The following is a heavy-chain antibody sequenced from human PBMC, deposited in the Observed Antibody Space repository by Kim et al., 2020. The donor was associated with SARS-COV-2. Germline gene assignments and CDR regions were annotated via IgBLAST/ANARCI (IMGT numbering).Heavy chain of an antibody. D-gene: IGHD3-10*01. Sequence: DSVQGRFTIPRDNSQNTLFLQMSSLRPEDTAIYYCARGRYGSGSYFNVGDYWGPGTLVTVSS. V-gene: IGHV3-23*01. CDR3: ARGRYGSGSYFNVGDY. J-gene: IGHJ4*02.